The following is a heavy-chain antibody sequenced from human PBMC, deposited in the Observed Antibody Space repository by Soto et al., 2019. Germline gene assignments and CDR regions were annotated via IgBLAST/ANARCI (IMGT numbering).Heavy chain of an antibody. CDR3: ARGVLYRXYYLDS. V-gene: IGHV4-59*01. CDR1: GGSISGYY. Sequence: SETLSLTCTVSGGSISGYYWSWIRQPPGKGLEWIGYIYYSGSTSYNPSLRSRLTISGDTSKNQFSLRLTSVTAADTAVYYCARGVLYRXYYLDSWRQGTLVT. CDR2: IYYSGST. D-gene: IGHD4-17*01. J-gene: IGHJ4*02.